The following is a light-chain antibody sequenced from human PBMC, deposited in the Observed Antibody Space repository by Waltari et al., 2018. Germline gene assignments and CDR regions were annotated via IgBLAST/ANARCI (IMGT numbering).Light chain of an antibody. CDR1: QSVSSTY. CDR2: GVP. Sequence: DIVLPQSPGTLSLSPGARATLSCRASQSVSSTYLAWYQQKPGQAPRLLIYGVPSRATGIPDRFSGSGSGTDFTLTISRLDPEDVAVYFCQQYSSAPNTFGQGTKLEIK. CDR3: QQYSSAPNT. V-gene: IGKV3-20*01. J-gene: IGKJ2*01.